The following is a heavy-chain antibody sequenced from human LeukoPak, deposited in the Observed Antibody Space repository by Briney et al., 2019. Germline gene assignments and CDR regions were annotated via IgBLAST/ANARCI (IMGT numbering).Heavy chain of an antibody. V-gene: IGHV3-9*01. J-gene: IGHJ4*02. Sequence: GRSLRLSCAASGFTFDDYAMHWVRQAPGKGLEWVSGISWNSGSIGYADSVKGRFTISRDNAKNSLYLQMNSLRAEGTALYYCAKGDYYDSSGYRNWGQGTLVTVSS. CDR1: GFTFDDYA. CDR2: ISWNSGSI. D-gene: IGHD3-22*01. CDR3: AKGDYYDSSGYRN.